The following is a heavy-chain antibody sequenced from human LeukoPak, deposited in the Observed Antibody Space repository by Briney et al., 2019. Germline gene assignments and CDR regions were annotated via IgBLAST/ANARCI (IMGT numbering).Heavy chain of an antibody. CDR3: ARDGSRFGDEDAFDI. V-gene: IGHV3-21*01. CDR1: GFTFSSYS. Sequence: GGSLRLSCLASGFTFSSYSMNWVRQAAGKGREGVSSISSSRSYIYYPDSVKGRFTISRDNDKNSLYLQMNSLRAEDTAVYYCARDGSRFGDEDAFDIWGQGTMVTVSS. CDR2: ISSSRSYI. D-gene: IGHD3-10*01. J-gene: IGHJ3*02.